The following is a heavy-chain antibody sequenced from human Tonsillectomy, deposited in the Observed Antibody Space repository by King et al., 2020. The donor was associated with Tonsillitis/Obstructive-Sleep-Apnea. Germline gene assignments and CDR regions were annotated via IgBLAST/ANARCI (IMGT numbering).Heavy chain of an antibody. V-gene: IGHV4-34*01. CDR2: INHSGST. D-gene: IGHD4-11*01. J-gene: IGHJ4*02. CDR3: ARGATTVTCHFDY. Sequence: VQLQQWGAGLLKPSETLSLTCAVYGGSFSGYYWSWIRQPPGKGLEWIGEINHSGSTNYNPSLKSRVTISVDTSKNQFSLELSSVTAADTAVYYRARGATTVTCHFDYWGQGTLVTVSS. CDR1: GGSFSGYY.